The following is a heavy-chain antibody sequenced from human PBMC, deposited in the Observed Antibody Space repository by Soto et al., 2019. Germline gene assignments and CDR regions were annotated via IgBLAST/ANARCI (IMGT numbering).Heavy chain of an antibody. CDR3: ARPQQLNYYYYGMDV. Sequence: SVKVSCKASGGTFSSYAISWVRQAPGQGLEWMGGIIPIFGTANYAQKFQGRVTITADESTSTAYMELSSLRSEDTAVYYCARPQQLNYYYYGMDVWGQGTTVTVSS. D-gene: IGHD6-13*01. V-gene: IGHV1-69*13. CDR1: GGTFSSYA. CDR2: IIPIFGTA. J-gene: IGHJ6*02.